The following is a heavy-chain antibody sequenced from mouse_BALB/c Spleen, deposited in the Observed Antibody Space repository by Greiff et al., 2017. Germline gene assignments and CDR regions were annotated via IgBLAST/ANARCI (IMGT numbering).Heavy chain of an antibody. CDR1: GFAFSSYD. CDR2: ISSGGGST. J-gene: IGHJ3*01. Sequence: EVKLVESGGGLVKPGGSLKLSCAASGFAFSSYDMSWVRQTPEKSLEWVAYISSGGGSTYYPDTVKGRFTITRDNAKNTLYLQLSSLRSEDTAMFYCARHGKIYPWFDYGGQGTLVTVSA. D-gene: IGHD2-3*01. V-gene: IGHV5-12-1*01. CDR3: ARHGKIYPWFDY.